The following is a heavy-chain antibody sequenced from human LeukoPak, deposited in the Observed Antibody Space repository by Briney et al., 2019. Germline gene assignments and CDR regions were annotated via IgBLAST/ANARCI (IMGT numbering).Heavy chain of an antibody. CDR3: ARDYYDSSGYYPIPDFDY. CDR1: GFTFDDYA. J-gene: IGHJ4*02. Sequence: GGSLRLSCAASGFTFDDYAMHWVRQAPGKGLEWVSDISWNSGNIGYADSVKGRFTISRDNAKNSLYLQMNSLRAEDTAVYYCARDYYDSSGYYPIPDFDYWGQGTLVAVSS. D-gene: IGHD3-22*01. V-gene: IGHV3-9*01. CDR2: ISWNSGNI.